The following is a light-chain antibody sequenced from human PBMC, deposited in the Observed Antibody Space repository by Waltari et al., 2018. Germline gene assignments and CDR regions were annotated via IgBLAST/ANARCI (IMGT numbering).Light chain of an antibody. CDR2: GAS. V-gene: IGKV3-15*01. CDR1: QSVSSN. Sequence: EIVMTQSPATLSVSPGERATFSCRASQSVSSNLAWYQQRPVQAPRLLIYGASTRATGIPARFSGSGSGTEFTLTISSLQSEDFAVYYCQQYHNWPRTFGQGTKVQIK. J-gene: IGKJ1*01. CDR3: QQYHNWPRT.